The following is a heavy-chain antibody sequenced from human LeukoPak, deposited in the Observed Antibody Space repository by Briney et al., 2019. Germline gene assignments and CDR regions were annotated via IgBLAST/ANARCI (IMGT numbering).Heavy chain of an antibody. CDR2: IIPIFGTA. CDR1: GYTFTSYG. Sequence: SVKVSCKASGYTFTSYGISWVRQAPGQGLEWMGGIIPIFGTANYAQKFQGRLSLTRDMSTSTDYMELSSLRSEDTAVYYCARDNSVGDTAWWFDPWGQGTLVTVSS. J-gene: IGHJ5*02. V-gene: IGHV1-69*05. CDR3: ARDNSVGDTAWWFDP. D-gene: IGHD1-26*01.